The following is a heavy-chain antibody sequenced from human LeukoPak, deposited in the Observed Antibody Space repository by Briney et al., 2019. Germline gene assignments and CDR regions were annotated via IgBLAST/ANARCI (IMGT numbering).Heavy chain of an antibody. J-gene: IGHJ3*01. Sequence: SETLSLTCTVSGGTVSSATNYWSWIRQPPGKGLEWIGYIHYSGSTNYNPSLKSPVTISLDTSKNQFSLRLSSVTAADTAVYYCTRSARYCGGDCFFDGFDVWGRGTLVSVSS. CDR1: GGTVSSATNY. D-gene: IGHD2-21*02. CDR2: IHYSGST. V-gene: IGHV4-61*01. CDR3: TRSARYCGGDCFFDGFDV.